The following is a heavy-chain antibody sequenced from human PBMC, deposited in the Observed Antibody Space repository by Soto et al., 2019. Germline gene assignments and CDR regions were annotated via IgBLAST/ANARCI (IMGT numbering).Heavy chain of an antibody. J-gene: IGHJ4*02. D-gene: IGHD3-10*01. Sequence: GGSLRLSCAASGFTFSSYGMHWVRQAPGKGLEWVAVISYDGSNKYYADSVKGRFTISRDNSKNALYLQMNSLRAEDTAVYYCAKDMRYYGSGSYYKALEYWGQGTLVTVSS. V-gene: IGHV3-30*18. CDR1: GFTFSSYG. CDR2: ISYDGSNK. CDR3: AKDMRYYGSGSYYKALEY.